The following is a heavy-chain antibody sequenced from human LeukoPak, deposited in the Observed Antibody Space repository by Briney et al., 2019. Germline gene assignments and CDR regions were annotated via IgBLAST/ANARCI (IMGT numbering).Heavy chain of an antibody. CDR3: ARYEYYYDSSGGDAFDI. V-gene: IGHV3-66*02. CDR1: GFTVSSNY. Sequence: PVGSLRLSCAASGFTVSSNYMSWVRQAPGKGLEWVSVIYSGGSTYYADSVKGRFTISRDNSKNTLYLQMNSLRAEDTAVYYCARYEYYYDSSGGDAFDIWGQGTMVTVSS. CDR2: IYSGGST. D-gene: IGHD3-22*01. J-gene: IGHJ3*02.